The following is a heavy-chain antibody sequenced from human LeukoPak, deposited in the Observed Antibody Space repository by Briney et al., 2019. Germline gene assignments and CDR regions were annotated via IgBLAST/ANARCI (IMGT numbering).Heavy chain of an antibody. Sequence: PSETLSLTCGVYGLSFSDYYWSWIRQPPGKGLEWIGEINHSGSTNYNPSLKSRVTISVDTSKNQFSLKLSSVTAADTAVYYCARVGGSDVLDYWGQGTLVTVSS. D-gene: IGHD2-21*02. CDR2: INHSGST. CDR1: GLSFSDYY. J-gene: IGHJ4*02. CDR3: ARVGGSDVLDY. V-gene: IGHV4-34*01.